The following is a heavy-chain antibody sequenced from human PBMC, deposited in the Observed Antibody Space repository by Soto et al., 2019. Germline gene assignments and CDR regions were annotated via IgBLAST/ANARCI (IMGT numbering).Heavy chain of an antibody. CDR1: GFTYSNAW. J-gene: IGHJ4*02. CDR3: TNVFDY. Sequence: EVQLVESGGGLVKPGGSLRLSCAASGFTYSNAWVNWVRQAPGKGLEWVGRIKSKAEGGTTDYAAPVKGRFTSSRDDSKYPLYLQVDSLKTEDTAVYYCTNVFDYWCQGALVTVSS. V-gene: IGHV3-15*07. CDR2: IKSKAEGGTT.